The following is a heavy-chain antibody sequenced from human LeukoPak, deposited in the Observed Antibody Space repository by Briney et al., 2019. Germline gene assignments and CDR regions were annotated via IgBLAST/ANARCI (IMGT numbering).Heavy chain of an antibody. V-gene: IGHV3-30*18. CDR2: ISFDGNSI. CDR3: AKVLMERRTLTPYSDY. J-gene: IGHJ4*02. CDR1: GFTFNNYG. D-gene: IGHD1-1*01. Sequence: GGSLRLSCAASGFTFNNYGMHWVRQAPGKGLEWVAAISFDGNSIYYADSVKGRSTISRDNSKNTLYLQMDSLRVEDTALYYCAKVLMERRTLTPYSDYWGQGTLVTVSS.